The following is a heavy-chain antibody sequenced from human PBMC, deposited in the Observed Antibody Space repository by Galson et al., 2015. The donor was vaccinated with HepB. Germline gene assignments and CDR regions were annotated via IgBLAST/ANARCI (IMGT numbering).Heavy chain of an antibody. CDR2: IKQDGSEK. D-gene: IGHD6-13*01. J-gene: IGHJ3*02. V-gene: IGHV3-7*03. CDR1: GFTFSSYW. CDR3: ARVGGLAAAGSFDI. Sequence: SLRLSCAASGFTFSSYWMSWVRQAPGKGLEWVANIKQDGSEKYYVDSVKGRFTISRDNAKNSLYLRMNSLRAEDTAVYYCARVGGLAAAGSFDIWGQGTMVTVSS.